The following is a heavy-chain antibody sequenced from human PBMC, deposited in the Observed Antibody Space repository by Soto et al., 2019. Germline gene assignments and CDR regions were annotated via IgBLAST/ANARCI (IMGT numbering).Heavy chain of an antibody. J-gene: IGHJ6*02. Sequence: QVQLQESGPGLVKPSETLSLTCTVSGGSISSYYWSWIRQPAGKGLEWIGRIYTSGSTNYNPSLKSRVTMSVDTSKNQFSLRLSSVTAADTAVYYCARDFTVTTSYYYYYGMDVWGQGTTVTVSS. D-gene: IGHD4-17*01. V-gene: IGHV4-4*07. CDR2: IYTSGST. CDR1: GGSISSYY. CDR3: ARDFTVTTSYYYYYGMDV.